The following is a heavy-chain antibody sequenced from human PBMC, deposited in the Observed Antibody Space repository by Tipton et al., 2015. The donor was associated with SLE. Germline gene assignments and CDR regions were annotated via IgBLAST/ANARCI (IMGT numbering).Heavy chain of an antibody. CDR3: ARIGITMVQGVMGYYGMDV. Sequence: RSLRLSCAASGFTFDDYAMHWVRQAPGKGLEWVSGISWNSGSIGYADSVKGRFTISRDNAKNSLYLQMNSLRAEDTALYYCARIGITMVQGVMGYYGMDVWGQGTTVTVSS. J-gene: IGHJ6*02. D-gene: IGHD3-10*01. CDR1: GFTFDDYA. V-gene: IGHV3-9*01. CDR2: ISWNSGSI.